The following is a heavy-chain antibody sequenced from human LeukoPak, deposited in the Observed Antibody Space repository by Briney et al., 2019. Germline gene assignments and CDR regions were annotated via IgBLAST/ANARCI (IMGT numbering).Heavy chain of an antibody. Sequence: GGSLRLSCTASGSTSGDDALNWFRQAPGKGLEWVGFIRSKTYGGTAEYAASVKGRFTISRDDSKSIAHLQMNSLKTEDTAVYYCTRDRVGLWWFNWGQGTLVTVSS. J-gene: IGHJ4*02. CDR1: GSTSGDDA. CDR3: TRDRVGLWWFN. D-gene: IGHD2-21*01. CDR2: IRSKTYGGTA. V-gene: IGHV3-49*03.